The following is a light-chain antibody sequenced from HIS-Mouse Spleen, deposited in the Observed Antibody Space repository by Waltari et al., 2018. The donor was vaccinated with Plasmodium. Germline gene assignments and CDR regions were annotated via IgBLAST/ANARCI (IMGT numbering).Light chain of an antibody. CDR2: GAS. Sequence: EIVFTQSPGTLSLSPGDRATLSCRASQSVSRSYLSWYQQKPGQAPRLLIYGASSRATGIPDRLSGSGSGTDFTLTISRLEPEDLAVYYCQQYGSSPYTFGQGTKLESK. J-gene: IGKJ2*01. CDR3: QQYGSSPYT. V-gene: IGKV3-20*01. CDR1: QSVSRSY.